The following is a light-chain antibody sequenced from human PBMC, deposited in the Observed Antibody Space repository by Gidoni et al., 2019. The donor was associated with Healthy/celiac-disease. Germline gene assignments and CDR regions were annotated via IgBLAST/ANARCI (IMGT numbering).Light chain of an antibody. Sequence: EIVMTQSPATLSVSPGERATLSCRASQSVSSNLAWYQQKPGQAPRLLIYGASTRATGIPARFSGGGSGTEFTLTISSLQSEDFAVYYCQQYNNWPPLTFGGXTKVEIK. V-gene: IGKV3-15*01. CDR2: GAS. CDR3: QQYNNWPPLT. CDR1: QSVSSN. J-gene: IGKJ4*01.